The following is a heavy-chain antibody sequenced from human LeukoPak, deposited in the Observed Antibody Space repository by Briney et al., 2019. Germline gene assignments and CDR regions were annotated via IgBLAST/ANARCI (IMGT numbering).Heavy chain of an antibody. V-gene: IGHV3-9*01. CDR3: AKDQGALGDAFDI. CDR1: GFTFDDYA. D-gene: IGHD3-16*01. CDR2: ISWNSGSI. Sequence: GGSLRLSCAASGFTFDDYAMHWVRQAPGKGLEWVSGISWNSGSIGYADSVKGRFTISRDNAKNSLYLQMNSLRAEDTALYYCAKDQGALGDAFDIWGQGTVVTVSS. J-gene: IGHJ3*02.